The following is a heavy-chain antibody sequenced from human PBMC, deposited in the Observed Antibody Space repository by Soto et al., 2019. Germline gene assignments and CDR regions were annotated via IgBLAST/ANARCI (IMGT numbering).Heavy chain of an antibody. CDR1: GFTLTTYS. Sequence: VGSLRLSCAVSGFTLTTYSMNWVRQAPGKGLEWISFINKNGFTIYYADSVKGRFTISRDYAKNSLYLQMDSLRHEDTAVYYCATGAVTGTSLFDYWGLGTLVTVSS. CDR2: INKNGFTI. CDR3: ATGAVTGTSLFDY. D-gene: IGHD6-19*01. J-gene: IGHJ4*02. V-gene: IGHV3-48*02.